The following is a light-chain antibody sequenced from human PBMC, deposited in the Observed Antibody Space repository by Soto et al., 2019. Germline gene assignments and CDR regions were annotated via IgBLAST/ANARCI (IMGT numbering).Light chain of an antibody. Sequence: QSVLTQPPSASGTPGQTVTISCSWIYSNVGANPVSWYQQVPGRAPQLLIYSNNQRPAGVPGRFSGSRSDTSASLSISGLQSADEVDYYCASWDDTLNDYVFGTGTKVTVL. V-gene: IGLV1-44*01. J-gene: IGLJ1*01. CDR2: SNN. CDR1: YSNVGANP. CDR3: ASWDDTLNDYV.